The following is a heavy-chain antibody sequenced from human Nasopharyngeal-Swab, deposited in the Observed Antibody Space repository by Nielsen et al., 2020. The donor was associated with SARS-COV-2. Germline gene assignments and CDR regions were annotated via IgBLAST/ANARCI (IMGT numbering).Heavy chain of an antibody. D-gene: IGHD1-26*01. Sequence: SETLSLTCTVSGGSISSYYWGWVRQPPGKGLEWIGDKSNSGDYNYNPSLKSRVTVSVDTSRNQFSLNLNSVTAADTAMYYCAQWEEATERNYWGQGTLVTVSS. CDR2: KSNSGDY. CDR1: GGSISSYY. V-gene: IGHV4-59*01. J-gene: IGHJ4*02. CDR3: AQWEEATERNY.